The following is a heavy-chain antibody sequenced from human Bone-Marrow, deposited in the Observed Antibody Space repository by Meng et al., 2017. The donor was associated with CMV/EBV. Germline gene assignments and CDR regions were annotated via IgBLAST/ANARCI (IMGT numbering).Heavy chain of an antibody. Sequence: SVFTFSSYALSLVRQSPGKGLEWVSVIYSGGSSTYYAASVKGRFTISRDNSKNTLYLQMNSLRAEDTAVYYCAKDSYSGSYYGTFDYWGQGTLVTVSS. CDR1: VFTFSSYA. V-gene: IGHV3-23*03. CDR2: IYSGGSST. J-gene: IGHJ4*02. D-gene: IGHD1-26*01. CDR3: AKDSYSGSYYGTFDY.